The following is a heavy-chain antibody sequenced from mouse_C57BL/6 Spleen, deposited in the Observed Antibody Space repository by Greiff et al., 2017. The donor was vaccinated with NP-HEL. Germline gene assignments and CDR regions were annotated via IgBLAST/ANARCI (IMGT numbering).Heavy chain of an antibody. CDR2: IRSKSSNYAT. D-gene: IGHD1-1*01. CDR3: VREEGTYYYGSSPYYYAMDY. V-gene: IGHV10-3*01. Sequence: EVMLVESGGGLVQPKGSLKLSCAASGFTFNTYAMHWVRQAPGKGLEWVARIRSKSSNYATYYADSVKDRFTISRDDSQSMLYLQMNNLKTEDTAMYYCVREEGTYYYGSSPYYYAMDYWGQGTSVTVSS. J-gene: IGHJ4*01. CDR1: GFTFNTYA.